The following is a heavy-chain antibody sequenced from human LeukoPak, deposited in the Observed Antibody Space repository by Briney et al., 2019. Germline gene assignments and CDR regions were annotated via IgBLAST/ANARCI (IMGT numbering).Heavy chain of an antibody. CDR2: ISGGGDIT. Sequence: GGSLRLSCAASGFNFANHAMSWVRQTPGKGLEWVSAISGGGDITYYADSVTGRFTISRDNSKDTLFLQMHSLRPGDTAVYYCVREDTPATANYWSQGTLVTISS. CDR1: GFNFANHA. V-gene: IGHV3-23*01. CDR3: VREDTPATANY. D-gene: IGHD2-21*02. J-gene: IGHJ4*02.